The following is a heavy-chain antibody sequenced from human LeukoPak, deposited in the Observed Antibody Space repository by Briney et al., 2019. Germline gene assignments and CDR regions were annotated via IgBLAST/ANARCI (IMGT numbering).Heavy chain of an antibody. V-gene: IGHV1-69*04. D-gene: IGHD3-9*01. CDR1: GGTFSSYA. CDR2: IIPILGIA. Sequence: ASVKVSCKASGGTFSSYAISWVRQVPGQGLEWMGRIIPILGIANYAQKFQGRVTITADKPTSTAYMELSSLRSEDTAVYYCARDPIDILTGYWFDPWGQGTLVTVSS. CDR3: ARDPIDILTGYWFDP. J-gene: IGHJ5*02.